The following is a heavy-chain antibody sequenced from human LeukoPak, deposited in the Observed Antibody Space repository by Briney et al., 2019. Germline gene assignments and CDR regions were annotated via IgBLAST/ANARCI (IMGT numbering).Heavy chain of an antibody. J-gene: IGHJ4*02. V-gene: IGHV3-9*01. CDR1: GFNFNDYA. D-gene: IGHD3-10*01. CDR2: ISWNSVSI. Sequence: GRSLRLSCAASGFNFNDYAMHWVRQVPGKGLEWVSGISWNSVSIGYADSVKGRFTISRDNAKNSVYLQMNSLRVEDTAVYYCARRPFGADYWGQGTLVTVSS. CDR3: ARRPFGADY.